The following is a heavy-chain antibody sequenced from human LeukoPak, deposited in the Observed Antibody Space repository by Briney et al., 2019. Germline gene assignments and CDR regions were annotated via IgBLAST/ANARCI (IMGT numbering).Heavy chain of an antibody. J-gene: IGHJ4*02. V-gene: IGHV3-23*01. CDR2: ISGNGGIT. CDR3: AKDVGGFYGTGSYGY. Sequence: GGSLRLSCAASGFTFSSYGMHWVRQAPGKGLEWVSGISGNGGITNYADSVKGRFTISRDNSKNTVYLQMNSLRAEDTAVYYCAKDVGGFYGTGSYGYWGQGTLVTVSS. D-gene: IGHD3-10*01. CDR1: GFTFSSYG.